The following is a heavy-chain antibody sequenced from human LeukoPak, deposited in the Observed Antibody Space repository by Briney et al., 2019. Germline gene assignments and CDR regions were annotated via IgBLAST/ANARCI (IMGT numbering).Heavy chain of an antibody. CDR1: GGTFSGYY. V-gene: IGHV4-34*01. Sequence: SETLSLTCAVYGGTFSGYYWSWIRQPPGKGLEWIGEFSHTGSPIYNPSLKSRVNISIDTSKNQFSLRLTSVTAADTAVYFCARPRLLFGSGPILVWGQGTLVTVSS. D-gene: IGHD3-10*01. CDR2: FSHTGSP. CDR3: ARPRLLFGSGPILV. J-gene: IGHJ4*02.